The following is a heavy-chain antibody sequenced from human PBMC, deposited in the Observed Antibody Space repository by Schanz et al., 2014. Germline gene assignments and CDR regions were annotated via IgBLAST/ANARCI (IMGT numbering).Heavy chain of an antibody. J-gene: IGHJ4*02. Sequence: QVQLVQSGAEGKKPGASVKVSCKASGYTFTSDSMHWVRQAPGQGLEWMGIVNPSVRGTHFAREFQGRVTVTSDTSTSTVCMELSSLRSEDTAVYYCARAFGDYDPAGALDYWGQGTLVTVSS. V-gene: IGHV1-46*01. D-gene: IGHD4-17*01. CDR1: GYTFTSDS. CDR3: ARAFGDYDPAGALDY. CDR2: VNPSVRGT.